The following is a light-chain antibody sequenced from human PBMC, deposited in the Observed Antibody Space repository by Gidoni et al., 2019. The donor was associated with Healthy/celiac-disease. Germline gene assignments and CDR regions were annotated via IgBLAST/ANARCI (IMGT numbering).Light chain of an antibody. J-gene: IGKJ1*01. CDR2: GAS. CDR3: QQYGSSPWT. Sequence: IVLTRSPGTLSLSPGERATLSCRASQSVSSCYLAWYQQKPGQAPRLLIYGASSRATVIPDSFSGSGSGTDFTLTISRLEPEDFAVYYCQQYGSSPWTFGQXTKVEIK. CDR1: QSVSSCY. V-gene: IGKV3-20*01.